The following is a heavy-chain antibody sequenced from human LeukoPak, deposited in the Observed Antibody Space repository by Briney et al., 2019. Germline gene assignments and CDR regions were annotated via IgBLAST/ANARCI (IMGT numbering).Heavy chain of an antibody. Sequence: PSETLSLTCTVSGASISTYYWSWVRQPPGKGLEWIGYVYYSGSTNYNASLKSRVTISADTSKNQFSLKLSSVTAADTAVYYCARHSRDNWNYVEYWGQGILVTVSS. D-gene: IGHD1-20*01. CDR2: VYYSGST. CDR1: GASISTYY. V-gene: IGHV4-59*01. J-gene: IGHJ4*02. CDR3: ARHSRDNWNYVEY.